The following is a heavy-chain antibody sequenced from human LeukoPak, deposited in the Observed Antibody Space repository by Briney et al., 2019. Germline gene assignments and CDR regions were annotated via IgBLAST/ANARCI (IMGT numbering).Heavy chain of an antibody. J-gene: IGHJ4*02. D-gene: IGHD3-16*02. CDR1: GYRLTSYW. CDR3: ARRPGVITAPDY. CDR2: IYPGDSDT. Sequence: GESLKISCKGSGYRLTSYWIGWVRQLPGKGLEWMGIIYPGDSDTRYSPSFQSQVTISADKSISTAYLQWSSLKASDTAMYYCARRPGVITAPDYWGQGTLVTVSS. V-gene: IGHV5-51*01.